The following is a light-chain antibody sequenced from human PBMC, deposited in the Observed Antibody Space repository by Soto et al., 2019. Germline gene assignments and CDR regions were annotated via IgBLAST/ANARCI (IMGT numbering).Light chain of an antibody. CDR3: AAWDDSLHVV. Sequence: QSVLTQPPSASGAPGQRVTISCSGSSSNIGSNTVNWYQQLPGTAPKLLIYSNNQRPSGVPDRFSGSKSGTSASLGISGLQSEDEADYYCAAWDDSLHVVFGGGTKLTVL. V-gene: IGLV1-44*01. J-gene: IGLJ2*01. CDR2: SNN. CDR1: SSNIGSNT.